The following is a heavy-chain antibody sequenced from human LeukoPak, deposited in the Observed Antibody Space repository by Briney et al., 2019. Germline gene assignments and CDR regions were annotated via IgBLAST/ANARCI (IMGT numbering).Heavy chain of an antibody. J-gene: IGHJ4*02. Sequence: GGSLRLSCAASGFTFSSYWMHWVRQAPGKGRVWVSRINSDGSSASYADSMKGRFTISRDNAKNTLYLQMNSLTVEDTAVYYCARTKDYYDSSGCFDYWGQGTLVTVSS. D-gene: IGHD3-22*01. CDR2: INSDGSSA. V-gene: IGHV3-74*01. CDR1: GFTFSSYW. CDR3: ARTKDYYDSSGCFDY.